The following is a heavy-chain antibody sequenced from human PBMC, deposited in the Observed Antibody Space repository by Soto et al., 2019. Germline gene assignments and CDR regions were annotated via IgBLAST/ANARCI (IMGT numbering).Heavy chain of an antibody. D-gene: IGHD6-19*01. J-gene: IGHJ5*02. CDR1: GFSFSTYA. CDR3: AKCLFGYPGSSGWCNWLDP. V-gene: IGHV3-23*01. Sequence: EEQVLESGGGLVQPGGSLRLSCAASGFSFSTYAMSWVRLAPGKGLEWVSAISGSGSSSHYAGSVKGRFTISRDNSKNTLYLQMNSLRAEDTAIYYCAKCLFGYPGSSGWCNWLDPWGQGTLVTVSS. CDR2: ISGSGSSS.